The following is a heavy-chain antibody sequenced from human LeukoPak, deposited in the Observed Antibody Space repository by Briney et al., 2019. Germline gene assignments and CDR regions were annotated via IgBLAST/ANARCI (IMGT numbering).Heavy chain of an antibody. Sequence: SETLSLTCAVYGGSFSNYHWSWIRQPPGKGLEWIGEINHSGSTNYKPSFKSRLTISVDTSKNQFSLKLSSVTAADTAVYYCARGNGWSGLAGMDVWGQGTTVTVSS. CDR1: GGSFSNYH. CDR3: ARGNGWSGLAGMDV. J-gene: IGHJ6*02. CDR2: INHSGST. D-gene: IGHD3-3*01. V-gene: IGHV4-34*01.